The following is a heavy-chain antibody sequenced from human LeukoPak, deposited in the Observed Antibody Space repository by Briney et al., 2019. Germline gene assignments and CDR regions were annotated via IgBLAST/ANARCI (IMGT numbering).Heavy chain of an antibody. J-gene: IGHJ1*01. Sequence: PGGSLRLSCAASGFTFDDNGMGWVRQVPGKGLEWVSGINWKGDGRGYAASVKGRFTISRDNAKNSLYLQMNSLRVEDTALYHCVREDARAQGYYEQWGQVTIVTVSS. CDR2: INWKGDGR. V-gene: IGHV3-20*01. CDR1: GFTFDDNG. D-gene: IGHD2-2*01. CDR3: VREDARAQGYYEQ.